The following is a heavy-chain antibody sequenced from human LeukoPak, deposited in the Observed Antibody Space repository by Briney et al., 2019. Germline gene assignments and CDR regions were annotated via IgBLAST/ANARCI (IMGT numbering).Heavy chain of an antibody. Sequence: GESLQISCNGSGYSFTSYWIGWGRQIPGKVLEWIGIIYPRDSDTRYSPSFQGQVTISADKSISTGYLQWSSLKASDTAMYYCARSGYSSGWFDYWGQGTLVTVSS. D-gene: IGHD6-19*01. V-gene: IGHV5-51*01. CDR1: GYSFTSYW. CDR2: IYPRDSDT. CDR3: ARSGYSSGWFDY. J-gene: IGHJ4*02.